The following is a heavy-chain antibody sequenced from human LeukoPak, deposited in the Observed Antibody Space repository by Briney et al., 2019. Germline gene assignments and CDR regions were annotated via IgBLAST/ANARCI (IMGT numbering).Heavy chain of an antibody. V-gene: IGHV4-59*08. J-gene: IGHJ4*02. Sequence: PSETLSLTCTVSGGSVTNSYWSWIRQPPGKGLEWIGYIFYSGSTNHNPSLKSRVTISIDTSKNQFSLKLTSVTAADTAVYYCARQQDVFDNWGQGTLVTVSS. CDR1: GGSVTNSY. CDR3: ARQQDVFDN. CDR2: IFYSGST.